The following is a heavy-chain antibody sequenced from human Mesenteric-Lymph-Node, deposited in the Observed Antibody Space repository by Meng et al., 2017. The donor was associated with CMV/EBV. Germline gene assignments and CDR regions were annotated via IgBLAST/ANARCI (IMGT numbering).Heavy chain of an antibody. CDR1: GFTFDDYG. CDR3: ARGGWVPSAYSPPDY. Sequence: GGSLRLSCAASGFTFDDYGMSWVRQTPGKGLEWVSGINWNGGSTGYADSVKGRFTISRDNAKNSLYLQMNSLRAEDTALYYCARGGWVPSAYSPPDYWGQGRLVTVSS. CDR2: INWNGGST. V-gene: IGHV3-20*04. J-gene: IGHJ4*02. D-gene: IGHD6-13*01.